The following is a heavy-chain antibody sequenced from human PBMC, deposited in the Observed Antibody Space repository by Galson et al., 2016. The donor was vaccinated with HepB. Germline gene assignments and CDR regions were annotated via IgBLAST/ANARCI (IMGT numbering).Heavy chain of an antibody. V-gene: IGHV1-18*01. CDR1: NYG. Sequence: NYGITWVRQAPGQGLEWMGWISPYNGDTNFAQKFQGRVTMTTDTSTSTVYMELRSLRYDNTAVYFCARVGPLGSYDYWGQGTLVTVSS. D-gene: IGHD7-27*01. CDR2: ISPYNGDT. J-gene: IGHJ4*02. CDR3: ARVGPLGSYDY.